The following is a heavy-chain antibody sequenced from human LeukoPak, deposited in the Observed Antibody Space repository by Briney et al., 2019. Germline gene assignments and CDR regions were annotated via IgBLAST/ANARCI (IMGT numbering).Heavy chain of an antibody. CDR2: ISTGSSTT. CDR1: EFAFSTYN. V-gene: IGHV3-48*02. Sequence: GGSLRLSCAASEFAFSTYNMNWVRQAPGKGLEWVSYISTGSSTTYYADSVKGRFTISRDNVENSLYLQMNSLRDEDTAVYYCARVAAGYSVNYFDYWGQGTLVTISS. CDR3: ARVAAGYSVNYFDY. D-gene: IGHD4-23*01. J-gene: IGHJ4*02.